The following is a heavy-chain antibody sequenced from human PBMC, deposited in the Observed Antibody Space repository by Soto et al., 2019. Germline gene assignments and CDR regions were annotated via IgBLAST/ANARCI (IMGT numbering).Heavy chain of an antibody. Sequence: GGSLRLSCVGSGFTFSSYSMNWVRQAPGKGLEWVSYISSSSSTIYYADSVKGRFTISRDNAKNSLYLQMNSLRDEDTAVYYCARDEGIAVAHPLWWFDPRGQGTLVTVSS. CDR2: ISSSSSTI. D-gene: IGHD6-19*01. J-gene: IGHJ5*02. V-gene: IGHV3-48*02. CDR3: ARDEGIAVAHPLWWFDP. CDR1: GFTFSSYS.